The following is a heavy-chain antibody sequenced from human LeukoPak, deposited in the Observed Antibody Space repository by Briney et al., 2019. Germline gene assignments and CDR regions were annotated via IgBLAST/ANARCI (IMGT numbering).Heavy chain of an antibody. J-gene: IGHJ6*02. D-gene: IGHD6-13*01. CDR1: GYTFTSYY. CDR2: INPSGGST. Sequence: ASVKVSCKASGYTFTSYYMHWVRQAPGQGLEWMGIINPSGGSTSYAQKFQGRVTMTRDTSTSTVYMELSSLRSEDTAVYYCARGGRIAAAGYYYYYGMDVWGQGTTVTVSS. V-gene: IGHV1-46*01. CDR3: ARGGRIAAAGYYYYYGMDV.